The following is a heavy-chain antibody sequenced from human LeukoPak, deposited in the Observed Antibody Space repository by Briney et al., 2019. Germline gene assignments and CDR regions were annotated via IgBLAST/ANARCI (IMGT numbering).Heavy chain of an antibody. D-gene: IGHD5-24*01. V-gene: IGHV3-74*01. CDR2: INGDGSST. CDR1: GFTFSSYW. CDR3: VRGGGYNHNY. Sequence: GGSLRLSCAASGFTFSSYWMHWVRQAPGKGLVRVSRINGDGSSTSYADSVKGRFTISRDNAKNTLYLQMNSLRAEDTAVYYCVRGGGYNHNYWGQGTLVTVSS. J-gene: IGHJ4*02.